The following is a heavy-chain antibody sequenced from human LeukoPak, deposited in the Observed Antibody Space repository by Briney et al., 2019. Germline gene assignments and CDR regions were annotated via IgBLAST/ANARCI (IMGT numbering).Heavy chain of an antibody. Sequence: GGSLRLSCAVSGFTLGSYWMHWVRQAPGQGLAWVSRVNTDGSSTTYAESVKGRFTISKDNAKNTLYLQMNGLRAEDTPVYYCASELGVGVIGDAFDLWAQGTVVTVSS. CDR3: ASELGVGVIGDAFDL. J-gene: IGHJ3*01. D-gene: IGHD3-22*01. CDR2: VNTDGSST. CDR1: GFTLGSYW. V-gene: IGHV3-74*01.